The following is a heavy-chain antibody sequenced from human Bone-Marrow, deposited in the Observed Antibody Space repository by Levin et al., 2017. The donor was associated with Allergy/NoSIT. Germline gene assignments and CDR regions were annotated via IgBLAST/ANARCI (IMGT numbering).Heavy chain of an antibody. Sequence: GGSLRLSCAASGFSFSTYGMHYVRQAPGKGLEWVAVIAYDGTNRYYADSVKGRFTISRDNSKNTLYLQMDRLRDEDTAVYYCAKDVIEFGRYYFRGMDVWGQGTTVTVS. V-gene: IGHV3-30*18. J-gene: IGHJ6*02. CDR1: GFSFSTYG. CDR3: AKDVIEFGRYYFRGMDV. D-gene: IGHD3-10*01. CDR2: IAYDGTNR.